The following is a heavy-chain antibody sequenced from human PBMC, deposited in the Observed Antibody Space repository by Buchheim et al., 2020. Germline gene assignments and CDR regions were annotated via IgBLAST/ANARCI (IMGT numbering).Heavy chain of an antibody. CDR1: GGSISSSSYY. Sequence: QLQLQESGPGLVKPSETLSLTCTVSGGSISSSSYYWGWIRQPPGKGLEWIGSIYYSGSTYYNPSLKRRVTISVDTPKNTFSLKLSSVTAADTAVYYCAAQYGSGLKNYYYGMDVWGQGTT. V-gene: IGHV4-39*07. D-gene: IGHD3-10*01. CDR3: AAQYGSGLKNYYYGMDV. CDR2: IYYSGST. J-gene: IGHJ6*02.